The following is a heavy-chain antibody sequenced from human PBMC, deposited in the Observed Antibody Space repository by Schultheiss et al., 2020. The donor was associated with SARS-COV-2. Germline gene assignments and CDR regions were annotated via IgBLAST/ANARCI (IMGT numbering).Heavy chain of an antibody. CDR3: ARERWELVVADYKYYGTDV. J-gene: IGHJ6*02. D-gene: IGHD1-26*01. Sequence: GESLKISCAASGFTFSSYSMNWVRQAPGKGLEWVSSISSSSSYIYYADSVKGRFTISRDNSKNTLYLQMNSLRAEDTAVYYCARERWELVVADYKYYGTDVWGQGTAVTVSS. V-gene: IGHV3-21*04. CDR2: ISSSSSYI. CDR1: GFTFSSYS.